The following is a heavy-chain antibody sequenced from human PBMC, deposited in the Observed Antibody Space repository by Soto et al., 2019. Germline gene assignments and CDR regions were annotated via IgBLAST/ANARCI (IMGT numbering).Heavy chain of an antibody. V-gene: IGHV1-69*13. CDR3: AREPPGIAAAGSPVNWFDH. J-gene: IGHJ5*02. CDR2: IIPIFGTA. D-gene: IGHD6-13*01. Sequence: GASVKVSCKASGGTFSSYAISWVRQAPGQGLEWMGGIIPIFGTANYAQKFQGRVTITADESTSTAYMELSSLRSEDTAVYYCAREPPGIAAAGSPVNWFDHWGQGTLVTVYS. CDR1: GGTFSSYA.